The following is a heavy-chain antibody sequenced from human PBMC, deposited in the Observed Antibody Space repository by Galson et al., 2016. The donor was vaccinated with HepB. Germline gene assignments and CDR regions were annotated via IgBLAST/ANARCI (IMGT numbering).Heavy chain of an antibody. Sequence: SLRLSCAASRFTFSRYGMHWVRQAPGKGLEWVAGIWYDGSNKYYADSVKGRCTISRDNSKNTLYLQMNSLRAEDTAVYYCAREDPNVAVAALDYWGQGTLVTVSS. CDR1: RFTFSRYG. CDR2: IWYDGSNK. D-gene: IGHD6-19*01. CDR3: AREDPNVAVAALDY. J-gene: IGHJ4*02. V-gene: IGHV3-33*01.